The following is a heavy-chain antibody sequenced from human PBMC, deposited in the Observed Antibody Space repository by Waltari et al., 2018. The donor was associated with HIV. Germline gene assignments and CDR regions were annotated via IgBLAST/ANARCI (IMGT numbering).Heavy chain of an antibody. CDR2: IWSDGST. D-gene: IGHD1-26*01. V-gene: IGHV3-66*01. Sequence: EVQLVESGGHLVQPGGSLSLSCAASGFTVSSNYMTWVRQAPGKGLGGFAVIWSDGSTYDADSGKGRFTISRDNSRNTMYLQMNSLRVDDTAVYYCARDLREDYYHFAMNVWGQGTSVTVSS. CDR3: ARDLREDYYHFAMNV. J-gene: IGHJ6*02. CDR1: GFTVSSNY.